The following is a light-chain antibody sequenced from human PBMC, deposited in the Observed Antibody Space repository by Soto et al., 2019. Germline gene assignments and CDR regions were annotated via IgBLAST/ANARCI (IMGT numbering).Light chain of an antibody. CDR3: QQYNSWPPLT. Sequence: EIVMTQSPATLSVSPGERANLSCRASQSVSSNLAWYQQKPGQAPRLLIYGAYTRATGIPARFSGSGSGTEFTLTISSLQSEDLAVYYCQQYNSWPPLTFGGGTKVEIK. V-gene: IGKV3-15*01. CDR2: GAY. CDR1: QSVSSN. J-gene: IGKJ4*01.